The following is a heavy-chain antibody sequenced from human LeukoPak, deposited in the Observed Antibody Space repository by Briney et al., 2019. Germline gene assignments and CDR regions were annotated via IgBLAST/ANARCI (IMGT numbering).Heavy chain of an antibody. CDR2: ITHDGSDK. J-gene: IGHJ4*02. D-gene: IGHD1-14*01. V-gene: IGHV3-7*01. CDR3: AKGDLKT. CDR1: GFHVNHW. Sequence: GGPLRLFCAASGFHVNHWMSLGRQGPGKGLEGVATITHDGSDKSYLASLIGRLTISRSSGKNSIYLQMYNLRTEETATYYCAKGDLKTGGKGTLVTVS.